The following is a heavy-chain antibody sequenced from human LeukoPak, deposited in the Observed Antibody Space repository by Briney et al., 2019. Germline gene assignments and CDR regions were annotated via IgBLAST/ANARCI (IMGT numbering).Heavy chain of an antibody. V-gene: IGHV3-21*01. CDR1: GFTFSSYG. CDR2: ISSSSSYI. J-gene: IGHJ6*02. Sequence: GGSLRLSCAASGFTFSSYGMHWVRQAPGKGLEWVSSISSSSSYIYYADSVKGRFTISRDNAKNSLYLQMNSLRAEDTAVYYCARCSGYGMDVWGQGTTVTVSS. D-gene: IGHD3-10*02. CDR3: ARCSGYGMDV.